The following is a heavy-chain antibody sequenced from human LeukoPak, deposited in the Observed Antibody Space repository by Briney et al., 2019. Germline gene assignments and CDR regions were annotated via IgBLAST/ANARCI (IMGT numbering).Heavy chain of an antibody. V-gene: IGHV1-8*01. Sequence: ASVTVSCKASGYTFTSYDINWVRQATGQGLEWMGWMNSNSGNKGYVQKFQGRATINMKYQHSKDYMELSSLGSEDTAVYYCARGLGSSWYVSDYWGQGTLVTVSS. CDR2: MNSNSGNK. CDR1: GYTFTSYD. J-gene: IGHJ4*02. CDR3: ARGLGSSWYVSDY. D-gene: IGHD6-13*01.